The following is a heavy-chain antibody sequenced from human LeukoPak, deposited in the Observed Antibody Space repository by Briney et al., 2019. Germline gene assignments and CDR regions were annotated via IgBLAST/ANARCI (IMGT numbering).Heavy chain of an antibody. CDR1: GDSMTRGGYY. V-gene: IGHV4-31*03. J-gene: IGHJ4*02. Sequence: SQTLSLTCTVSGDSMTRGGYYWSWVRQHPGKGLEWVGFIYHCGTTFYNPSLESRATISVDTSQNQFSLKLTSVTAADTAVYARAVDYRNYFDYWGQGTLVTVSS. D-gene: IGHD4-11*01. CDR3: AVDYRNYFDY. CDR2: IYHCGTT.